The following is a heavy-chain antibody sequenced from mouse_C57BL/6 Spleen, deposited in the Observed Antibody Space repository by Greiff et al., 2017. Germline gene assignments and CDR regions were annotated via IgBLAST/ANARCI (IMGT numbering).Heavy chain of an antibody. J-gene: IGHJ4*01. V-gene: IGHV5-17*01. CDR3: ARQNYGSSLYAMDY. Sequence: EVQVVESGGGLVKPGGSLKLSCAASGFTFSDYGMHWVRQAPEKGLVWVAYISSGSSTIYYADTVKGRFTISRDNAKNTLFLQMTSLRSEDTAMYYCARQNYGSSLYAMDYWGQGTSVTVSS. D-gene: IGHD1-1*01. CDR2: ISSGSSTI. CDR1: GFTFSDYG.